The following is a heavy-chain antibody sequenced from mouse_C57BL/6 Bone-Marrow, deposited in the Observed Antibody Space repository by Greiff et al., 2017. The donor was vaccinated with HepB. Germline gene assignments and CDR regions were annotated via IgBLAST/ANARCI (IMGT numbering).Heavy chain of an antibody. CDR1: GYAFSSSW. J-gene: IGHJ3*01. CDR2: IYPGDGDT. Sequence: VKLMESGPELVKPGASVKISCKASGYAFSSSWMNWVKQRPGKGLEWIGRIYPGDGDTNYNGKFKGKATLTADKSSSTAYMQLSSLTSEDSAVYFCARFDYDGYWGQGTLVTVSA. CDR3: ARFDYDGY. D-gene: IGHD2-4*01. V-gene: IGHV1-82*01.